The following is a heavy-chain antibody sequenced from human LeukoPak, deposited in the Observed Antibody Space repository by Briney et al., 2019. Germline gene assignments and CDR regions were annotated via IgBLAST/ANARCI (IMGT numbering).Heavy chain of an antibody. V-gene: IGHV1-69*13. D-gene: IGHD3-9*01. CDR1: GGTFSSYA. J-gene: IGHJ6*03. CDR3: ARSRDDILTGYIYYYYMDV. CDR2: IIPISGTA. Sequence: ASVKVSCKASGGTFSSYAISWVRQAPGQGLEWMGGIIPISGTANYAQKFQGRVTIIADESTSTAYMELSSLRSEDTAVYYCARSRDDILTGYIYYYYMDVWGKGTTVTVSS.